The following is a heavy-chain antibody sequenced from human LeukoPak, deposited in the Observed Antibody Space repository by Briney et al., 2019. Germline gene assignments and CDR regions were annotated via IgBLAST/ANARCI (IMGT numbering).Heavy chain of an antibody. V-gene: IGHV3-7*05. CDR3: ARASKPWLQLT. CDR1: GFTFSNYW. J-gene: IGHJ5*02. Sequence: GGSLRLSCAASGFTFSNYWMKWVRQAQGKGLEWVGNIKEDGSEKRYADSVRGRFTTSRDNAQTSVYLQMTSLRAEDTAVYYCARASKPWLQLTWGQGTLVTVSS. D-gene: IGHD5-24*01. CDR2: IKEDGSEK.